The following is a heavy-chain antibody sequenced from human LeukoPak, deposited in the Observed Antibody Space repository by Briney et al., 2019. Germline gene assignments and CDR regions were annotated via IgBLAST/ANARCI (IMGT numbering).Heavy chain of an antibody. Sequence: PSQTLSRTCTVSGGSSSSGSYDWSWIRQPAGKGLEWIGRIYTSGSTNNNPALKSRVTVTVNTDKNQVSLKLSSVTAADTAVYYCARHNPIAAAVDYWGQGTLVTVSS. V-gene: IGHV4-61*02. CDR1: GGSSSSGSYD. CDR3: ARHNPIAAAVDY. J-gene: IGHJ4*02. D-gene: IGHD6-13*01. CDR2: IYTSGST.